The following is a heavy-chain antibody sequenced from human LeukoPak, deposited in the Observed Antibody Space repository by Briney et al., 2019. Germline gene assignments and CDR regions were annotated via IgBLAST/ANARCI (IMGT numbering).Heavy chain of an antibody. V-gene: IGHV3-23*01. J-gene: IGHJ3*02. CDR2: ITNSGGAK. CDR1: GFTFSDYA. Sequence: GGSLRLSCAASGFTFSDYAMTWVRQAPGKGLEWVSGITNSGGAKFYVDSVKGRFTMSRDNSKNTLYLQMNSLRAEGTAVYSCAREGGGDRDDSFDIWGQGTMVTVSS. CDR3: AREGGGDRDDSFDI. D-gene: IGHD2-21*01.